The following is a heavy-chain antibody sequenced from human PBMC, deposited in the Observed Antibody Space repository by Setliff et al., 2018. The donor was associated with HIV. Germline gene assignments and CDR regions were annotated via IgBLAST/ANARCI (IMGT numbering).Heavy chain of an antibody. CDR2: IIPIFGTA. CDR1: GGTFSSYA. D-gene: IGHD3-22*01. V-gene: IGHV1-69*13. Sequence: ASVKVSCKASGGTFSSYAISWVRQAPGQGLEWMGGIIPIFGTANYAQKFQGRVTITADESTSTAYMELSSLRSEDAAVYYCARSRSSGYYCDYWGQGTLVTVSS. J-gene: IGHJ4*02. CDR3: ARSRSSGYYCDY.